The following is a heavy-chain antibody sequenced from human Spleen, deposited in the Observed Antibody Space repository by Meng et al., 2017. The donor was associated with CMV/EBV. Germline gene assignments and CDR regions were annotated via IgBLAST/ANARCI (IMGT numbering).Heavy chain of an antibody. D-gene: IGHD3-22*01. J-gene: IGHJ4*02. Sequence: SETLSLTCTVSGYSISSGYYWGWIRQPPGKGLEWIGSIYHSGSTYYNPSLKSRVTISVDTSKNQFSLKLSSVTAADTAVYYCARDPYYDSSGYYLDHYWGQGTLVTVSS. CDR2: IYHSGST. CDR1: GYSISSGYY. V-gene: IGHV4-38-2*02. CDR3: ARDPYYDSSGYYLDHY.